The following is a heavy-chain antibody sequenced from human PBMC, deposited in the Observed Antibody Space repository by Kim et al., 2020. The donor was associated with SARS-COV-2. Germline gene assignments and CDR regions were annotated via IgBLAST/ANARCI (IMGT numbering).Heavy chain of an antibody. D-gene: IGHD3-22*01. Sequence: GGSLRLSCVASGFAFDNYAMTWVRQAPGKGLEWVSVISDSGGNTYYAGSVKGRFTISRDNSKNTLYLQLNSLRAEDTAVYYCAKSGLDYYESSACPICLYFQHWGQGTLVTVSS. CDR3: AKSGLDYYESSACPICLYFQH. CDR2: ISDSGGNT. CDR1: GFAFDNYA. V-gene: IGHV3-23*01. J-gene: IGHJ1*01.